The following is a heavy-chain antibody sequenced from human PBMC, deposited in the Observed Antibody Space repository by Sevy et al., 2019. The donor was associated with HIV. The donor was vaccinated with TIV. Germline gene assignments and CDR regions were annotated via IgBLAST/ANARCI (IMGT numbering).Heavy chain of an antibody. V-gene: IGHV1-18*01. CDR1: GYTFTSYG. Sequence: ASVKVSCKASGYTFTSYGISWVRQAPGQGLEWMGWISAYNGNTNYAQKLQGRVTMTTDTSTITAYMELRSMRSDETAVYYGARIALTSGYCGGGSCYSIDYWGQGTLVTVSS. J-gene: IGHJ4*02. CDR3: ARIALTSGYCGGGSCYSIDY. CDR2: ISAYNGNT. D-gene: IGHD2-15*01.